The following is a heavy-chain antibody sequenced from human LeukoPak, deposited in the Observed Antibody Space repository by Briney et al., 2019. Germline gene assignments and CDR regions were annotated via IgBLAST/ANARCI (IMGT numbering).Heavy chain of an antibody. Sequence: ASVKVSCKASGYTFPANYMHWVRQAPGQGLEWMGWINPNSGGSNCAQKFQGRVTMTREASISTAYMELSRLSSDDTAVYYCARATYCGGACSYWFDSWGQGTLVTVSS. CDR3: ARATYCGGACSYWFDS. V-gene: IGHV1-2*02. CDR2: INPNSGGS. J-gene: IGHJ5*01. D-gene: IGHD2-21*02. CDR1: GYTFPANY.